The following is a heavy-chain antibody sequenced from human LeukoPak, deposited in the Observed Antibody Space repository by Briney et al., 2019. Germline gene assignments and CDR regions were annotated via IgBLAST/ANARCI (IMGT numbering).Heavy chain of an antibody. J-gene: IGHJ4*02. CDR1: GGSISSYY. D-gene: IGHD2-2*02. CDR3: ARLPIDCSSTSCYTTYFDY. Sequence: PSETLSLTCAVSGGSISSYYWSWIRQPPGKGLEWIGYIYYSGSTNYNPSLKSRVTMSVDTSKNQFSLKLSSVTAADTAVYYCARLPIDCSSTSCYTTYFDYWGQGTLVTVSS. V-gene: IGHV4-59*08. CDR2: IYYSGST.